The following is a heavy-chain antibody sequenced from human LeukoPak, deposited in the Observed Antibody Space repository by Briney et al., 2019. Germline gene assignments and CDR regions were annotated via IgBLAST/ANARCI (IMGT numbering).Heavy chain of an antibody. V-gene: IGHV1-18*04. D-gene: IGHD3-10*01. CDR2: ISAYNGNT. Sequence: ASVKVSCKASGYIFTDYYIHWVRQAPEQGLEWMGWISAYNGNTNYAQKLQGRVTMTTDTSARTAYMELSSLRSEDTAVYYCARGPSYYYGSGSSWFDPWGQGTLVTVSS. J-gene: IGHJ5*02. CDR1: GYIFTDYY. CDR3: ARGPSYYYGSGSSWFDP.